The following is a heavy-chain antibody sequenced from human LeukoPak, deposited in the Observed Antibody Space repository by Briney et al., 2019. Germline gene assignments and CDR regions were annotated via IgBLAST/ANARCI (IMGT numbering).Heavy chain of an antibody. CDR2: ISYDGSNK. Sequence: GGSLRLSCAASGFTFSSYAMPWVRQAPGKGLEWVAVISYDGSNKYYADSVKGRFTISRDNSKNTLSLQMNSLRAEDTAVYYCAKTQWLVRSNYFDYWGQGTLVTVSS. CDR1: GFTFSSYA. CDR3: AKTQWLVRSNYFDY. J-gene: IGHJ4*02. V-gene: IGHV3-30-3*02. D-gene: IGHD5-12*01.